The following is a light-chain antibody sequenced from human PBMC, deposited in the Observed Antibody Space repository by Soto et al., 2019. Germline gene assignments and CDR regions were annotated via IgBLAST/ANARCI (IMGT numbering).Light chain of an antibody. Sequence: DIQMTQSPSSVSASVGDRVTITCRASQSSSSWIAWYQQKPGKAPKLLIYAASSLQSGVPSRFSGSGSGTDFPLTINSLQPEDFATYYCQQANSFPWTFGQGTKVEIK. J-gene: IGKJ1*01. CDR3: QQANSFPWT. V-gene: IGKV1-12*02. CDR1: QSSSSW. CDR2: AAS.